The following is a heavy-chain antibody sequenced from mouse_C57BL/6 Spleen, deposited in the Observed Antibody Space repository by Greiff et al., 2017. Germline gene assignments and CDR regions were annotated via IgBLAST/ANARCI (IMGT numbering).Heavy chain of an antibody. CDR3: ANSYYSNYGAWFAY. J-gene: IGHJ3*01. D-gene: IGHD2-5*01. Sequence: EVKLVESGGGLVKPGGSLKLSCAASGFTFSDYGMHWVRQAPEKGLEWVAYISSGSSTIYYADTVKGRFTISRDNAKNTLFLQMTSLRSEDTAMYYCANSYYSNYGAWFAYWGQGTLVTVSA. CDR2: ISSGSSTI. V-gene: IGHV5-17*01. CDR1: GFTFSDYG.